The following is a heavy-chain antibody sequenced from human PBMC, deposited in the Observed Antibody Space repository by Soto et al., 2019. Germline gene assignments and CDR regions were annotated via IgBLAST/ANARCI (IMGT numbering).Heavy chain of an antibody. CDR2: IYYSGST. Sequence: QVQLQESGPGLVKPSQTLSLTCTVSGGSISSDNYYWSWIRQHPGKGLAWIGYIYYSGSTYYNPSLKSRVIVSVDTSKNHFSLKLSSVTAADTAVYYCARQRYCSSTSCYLYFDYWGQGTLVTVSS. CDR3: ARQRYCSSTSCYLYFDY. CDR1: GGSISSDNYY. J-gene: IGHJ4*02. D-gene: IGHD2-2*01. V-gene: IGHV4-31*03.